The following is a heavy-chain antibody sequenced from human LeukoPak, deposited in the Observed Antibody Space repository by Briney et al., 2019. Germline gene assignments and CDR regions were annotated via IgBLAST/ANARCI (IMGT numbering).Heavy chain of an antibody. Sequence: PGGSLRLSCAASGFTLSDYYMSWIRQAPGKGPEWVSYISNSGNTIYYADSVKGRFTISRDNAKNSPYLQMNSLRAEDTAVYYCARDNSGSFDYWGQGTLVTVSS. V-gene: IGHV3-11*01. CDR1: GFTLSDYY. CDR2: ISNSGNTI. D-gene: IGHD5-12*01. CDR3: ARDNSGSFDY. J-gene: IGHJ4*02.